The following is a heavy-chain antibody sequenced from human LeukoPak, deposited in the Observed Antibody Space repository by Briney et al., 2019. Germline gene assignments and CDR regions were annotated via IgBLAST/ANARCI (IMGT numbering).Heavy chain of an antibody. CDR1: GGSFNAYY. J-gene: IGHJ3*02. CDR3: ARGRFYYDSSGYLGAFDI. V-gene: IGHV4-34*01. CDR2: INHSGST. D-gene: IGHD3-22*01. Sequence: SETLSLTCAVYGGSFNAYYWSWIRQPPGKGLEWIGEINHSGSTNYNPSLKSRVTISVDTSKNQFSLKLSSVTAADTAVYYRARGRFYYDSSGYLGAFDIWGQGTMVTVSS.